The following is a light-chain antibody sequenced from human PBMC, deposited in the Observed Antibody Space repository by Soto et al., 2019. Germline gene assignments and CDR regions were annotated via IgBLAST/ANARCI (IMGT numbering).Light chain of an antibody. Sequence: QSVLTQAPSASRSPGQSVTISCAGTSNDVGRFNYVSWYQHHPGKAPKLIIYDVTKRPSGVPDRFSGSKSGNTAYLTVSGLQAEDEADYFCSSFVHGTSYVFGTGTKVTVL. V-gene: IGLV2-8*02. CDR2: DVT. CDR3: SSFVHGTSYV. J-gene: IGLJ1*01. CDR1: SNDVGRFNY.